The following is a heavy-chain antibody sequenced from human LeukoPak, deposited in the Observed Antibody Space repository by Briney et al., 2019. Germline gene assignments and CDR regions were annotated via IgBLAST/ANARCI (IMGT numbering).Heavy chain of an antibody. CDR3: AKDYLRLRWLIADP. CDR2: ISYDGSNK. CDR1: GFTFSTYG. J-gene: IGHJ5*02. V-gene: IGHV3-30*18. Sequence: PGGSLRLSCAASGFTFSTYGMHWVRQAPGKGLEWVAVISYDGSNKYYADSVKGRFTISRDNSKNTLYLQMNSLRAEDTAVYYCAKDYLRLRWLIADPWGQGTLVTVSS. D-gene: IGHD4-23*01.